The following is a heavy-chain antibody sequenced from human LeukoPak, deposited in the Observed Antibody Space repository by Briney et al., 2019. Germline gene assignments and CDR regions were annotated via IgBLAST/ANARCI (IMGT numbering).Heavy chain of an antibody. V-gene: IGHV4-34*01. CDR2: INHSGST. CDR1: GGSFSGYY. D-gene: IGHD1-1*01. J-gene: IGHJ4*02. Sequence: SETLSLTCAVYGGSFSGYYWSWIRQPPGKGLQWIGEINHSGSTNYNPSLKSRVTISVDTSKNQFPLNLSSVTAADTAVYYCAREAHDPYYFDYWGQGTLVTVSS. CDR3: AREAHDPYYFDY.